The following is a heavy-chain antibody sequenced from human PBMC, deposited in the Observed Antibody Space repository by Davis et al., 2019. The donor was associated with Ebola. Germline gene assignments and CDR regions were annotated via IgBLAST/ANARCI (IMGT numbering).Heavy chain of an antibody. Sequence: ASVKVSCKTSGYTFTSYGITWVRQAPGQGLEWMGWINAGNGNTEYSQKFQGRVTITRDTSASTAYMELSSLRSEDTAVYFCARDEFDYWGQGTLVTVSS. V-gene: IGHV1-3*01. CDR2: INAGNGNT. J-gene: IGHJ4*02. CDR3: ARDEFDY. CDR1: GYTFTSYG.